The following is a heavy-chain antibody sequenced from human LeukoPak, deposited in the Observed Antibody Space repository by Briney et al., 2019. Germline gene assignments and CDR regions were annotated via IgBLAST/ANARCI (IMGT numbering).Heavy chain of an antibody. Sequence: PSETLSLTCTVSGGSISSYYWSWIRHPAGKGLEWIGRIYTSGSSNYNPSLKSRVTMSVDTSQNQFSLKMSSVTAADTAVYYCARGHDFWSGYYYYYMDVWGKGTTVTVSS. CDR3: ARGHDFWSGYYYYYMDV. CDR2: IYTSGSS. CDR1: GGSISSYY. J-gene: IGHJ6*03. V-gene: IGHV4-4*07. D-gene: IGHD3-3*01.